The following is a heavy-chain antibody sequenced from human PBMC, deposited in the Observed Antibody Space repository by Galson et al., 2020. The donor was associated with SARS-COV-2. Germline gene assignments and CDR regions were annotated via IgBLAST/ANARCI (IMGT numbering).Heavy chain of an antibody. CDR2: IYSDDDK. CDR1: GFSLSTSGVG. CDR3: AHTDYEDSLYYFDY. Sequence: SGPTLVKPTQTLTLTCTFSGFSLSTSGVGVGWIRQPPGKALEWLALIYSDDDKRYSPSLKSRLTITKDTSKNQVVLTMTNMYPVDTATYYCAHTDYEDSLYYFDYWGQGTLVTVSS. J-gene: IGHJ4*02. D-gene: IGHD4-17*01. V-gene: IGHV2-5*02.